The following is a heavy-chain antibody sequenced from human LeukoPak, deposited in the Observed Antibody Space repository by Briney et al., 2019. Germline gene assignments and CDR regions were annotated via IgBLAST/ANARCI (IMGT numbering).Heavy chain of an antibody. Sequence: GGSLRLSCAASGFTFSSYGMHWVRQAPGKGLEWGAFIRYDGSNKYYADSVKGRFTISRDNSKNTLYLQMNSLRAEDTAVYYCAKDRIQLWLVDYWGQGTLVTVSS. CDR1: GFTFSSYG. CDR3: AKDRIQLWLVDY. J-gene: IGHJ4*02. D-gene: IGHD5-18*01. V-gene: IGHV3-30*02. CDR2: IRYDGSNK.